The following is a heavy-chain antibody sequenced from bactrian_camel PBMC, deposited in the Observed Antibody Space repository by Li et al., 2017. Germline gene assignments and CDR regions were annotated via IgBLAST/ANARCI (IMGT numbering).Heavy chain of an antibody. Sequence: VQLVESGGGSVQAGGSLRLSCVVSELTSSDYCMGWFRQAPGKEREGVASIYASAGTPHYADSVKGRFTIYLDNAKNTLHLQMSSLKPEDTAMYYCAAGTGPTGAKVWGGCWYNHWGQGTQVTVS. CDR2: IYASAGTP. V-gene: IGHV3S59*01. D-gene: IGHD3*01. CDR3: AAGTGPTGAKVWGGCWYNH. J-gene: IGHJ4*01. CDR1: ELTSSDYC.